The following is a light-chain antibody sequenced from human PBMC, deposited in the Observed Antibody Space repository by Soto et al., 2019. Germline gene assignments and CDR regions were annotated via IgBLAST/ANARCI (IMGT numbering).Light chain of an antibody. CDR3: QQYGRSPFT. J-gene: IGKJ3*01. V-gene: IGKV3-20*01. CDR2: GAS. Sequence: EIVMTQSPATLSVSPGERATLSCRAGQSVSSNYLAWFHQKPGQPPRLLIYGASSRATGIPDRFSGSGSGTDFTLTISRLEPEDFAVYYCQQYGRSPFTFGPGTKVDIK. CDR1: QSVSSNY.